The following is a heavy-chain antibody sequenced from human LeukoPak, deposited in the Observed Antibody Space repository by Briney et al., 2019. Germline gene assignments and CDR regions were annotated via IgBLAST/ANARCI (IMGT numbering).Heavy chain of an antibody. CDR1: GFIFSPYA. Sequence: PGGSLRLSCSASGFIFSPYAMHWVRQAPGKGLEYVSAVSSDGGGTYYADSVEGRLTISRDNSKNTLYLQMSSLRVEDTAVYYCVKYSDSSYLHWGQGTLVTVSS. V-gene: IGHV3-64D*06. J-gene: IGHJ4*02. D-gene: IGHD6-13*01. CDR2: VSSDGGGT. CDR3: VKYSDSSYLH.